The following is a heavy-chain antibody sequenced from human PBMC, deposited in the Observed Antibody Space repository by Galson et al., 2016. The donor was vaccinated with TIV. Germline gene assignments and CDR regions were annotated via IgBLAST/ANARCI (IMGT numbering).Heavy chain of an antibody. CDR3: ARISCYYDSSGHYIPRSFDY. V-gene: IGHV2-70*11. CDR1: GFSLNTDGMC. J-gene: IGHJ4*02. D-gene: IGHD3-22*01. CDR2: IDWDDDK. Sequence: PALVKPTQTLTLTCSFSGFSLNTDGMCVNWIRQPPGKALEWLARIDWDDDKSYTSSLQTRLTISKDTSKTQVVLTMTNMYPVDTATYYCARISCYYDSSGHYIPRSFDYWGQGTLVTVSS.